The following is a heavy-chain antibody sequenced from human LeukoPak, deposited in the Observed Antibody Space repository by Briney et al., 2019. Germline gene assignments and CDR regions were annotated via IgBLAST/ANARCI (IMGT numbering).Heavy chain of an antibody. Sequence: GGSLRLSCAASGFTFTSYAMTWVRQAPGKGLEWVAVISYDGSNKYYADSVKGRFTISRDSSKNTLYLQMNSLRAEDTAVYYCARAMGWLQLQGYFDYWGQGTLVTVSS. CDR1: GFTFTSYA. J-gene: IGHJ4*02. D-gene: IGHD5-24*01. CDR2: ISYDGSNK. CDR3: ARAMGWLQLQGYFDY. V-gene: IGHV3-30-3*01.